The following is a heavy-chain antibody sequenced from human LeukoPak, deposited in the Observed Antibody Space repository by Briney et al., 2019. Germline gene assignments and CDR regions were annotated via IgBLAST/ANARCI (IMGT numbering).Heavy chain of an antibody. CDR3: AKDWPVSGDHYSPFDY. V-gene: IGHV3-23*01. CDR1: GFTFSSHA. D-gene: IGHD4-11*01. Sequence: GGSLRLSCAASGFTFSSHAMSWVRQAPGKGLERVAAISRSGGNTYYGDSVKGRFTISRDSSKNTLHLQMDSLRAEDTAVYYCAKDWPVSGDHYSPFDYWGQGTLVTVSS. CDR2: ISRSGGNT. J-gene: IGHJ4*02.